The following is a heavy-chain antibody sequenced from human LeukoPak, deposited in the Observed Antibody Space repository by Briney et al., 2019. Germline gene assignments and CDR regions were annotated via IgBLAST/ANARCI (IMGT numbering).Heavy chain of an antibody. D-gene: IGHD2-2*01. CDR2: ISASGDAT. CDR1: GXTFNNYG. CDR3: ASDIAVVPRAFDI. V-gene: IGHV3-23*01. Sequence: GGSLRLSCAASGXTFNNYGMRWVRQAPGMGLEWVSTISASGDATYYADSVKGRFTISRDNSKNTLFLQMNSLTAEDTAVYYCASDIAVVPRAFDIWGQGTMVTVSS. J-gene: IGHJ3*02.